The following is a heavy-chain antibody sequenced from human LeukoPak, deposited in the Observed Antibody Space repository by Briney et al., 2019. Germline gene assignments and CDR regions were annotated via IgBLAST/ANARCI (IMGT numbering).Heavy chain of an antibody. V-gene: IGHV1-8*03. Sequence: ASVKVPCKASGYTFTSYDINWVRQATGQGLEWMGWMNPNSGNTGYAQKFQGRVTITRNTSISTAYMELSSLRSEDTAVYYCASEPVLSDYSPGGDGYNLGWFDPWGQGTLVTVSS. CDR1: GYTFTSYD. D-gene: IGHD5-24*01. J-gene: IGHJ5*02. CDR3: ASEPVLSDYSPGGDGYNLGWFDP. CDR2: MNPNSGNT.